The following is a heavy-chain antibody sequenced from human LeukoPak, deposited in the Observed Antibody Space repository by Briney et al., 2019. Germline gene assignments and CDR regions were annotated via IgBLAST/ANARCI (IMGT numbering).Heavy chain of an antibody. V-gene: IGHV3-49*04. Sequence: TGGSLRLSCTASGFTFGDYAMSWVRQAPGKGLEWVGFIRGKAYGGTTEYAASVKGRFTISRDDSKSIAYLQMNSLKTEDTAVYYCTRDLDGCLDYWGQGTLVTVSS. CDR2: IRGKAYGGTT. CDR1: GFTFGDYA. CDR3: TRDLDGCLDY. J-gene: IGHJ4*02. D-gene: IGHD5-24*01.